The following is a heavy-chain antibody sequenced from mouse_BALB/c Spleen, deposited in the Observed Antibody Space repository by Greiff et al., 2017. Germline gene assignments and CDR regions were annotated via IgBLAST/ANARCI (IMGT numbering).Heavy chain of an antibody. CDR1: GFTFSSYA. CDR2: ISSGGSYT. J-gene: IGHJ4*01. V-gene: IGHV5-9-3*01. D-gene: IGHD2-3*01. CDR3: ARHDGYYEAMDD. Sequence: EVQLVESGGGLVKPGGSLKLSCAASGFTFSSYAMSWVRQTPGKGLEWVATISSGGSYTYYPDSVKGRFTISRDNAKNTLYLQMSSLRSEDTAMYYFARHDGYYEAMDDWGEGTSVTVSS.